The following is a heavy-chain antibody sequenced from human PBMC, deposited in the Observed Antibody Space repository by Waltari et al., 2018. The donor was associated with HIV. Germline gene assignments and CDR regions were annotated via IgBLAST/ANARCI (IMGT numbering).Heavy chain of an antibody. CDR1: GFTFRSHW. CDR2: VSSDGNST. CDR3: ARSLYYDFWSAYPPDY. V-gene: IGHV3-74*03. D-gene: IGHD3-3*01. Sequence: EVKLVESGGRLVQPRGSLRLSCVASGFTFRSHWMHWVRQAPGKGLVVISRVSSDGNSTVYADSVKGRFTISRDNAKNTLFLQMNSLRVEDTAVYFCARSLYYDFWSAYPPDYWGQGTRVTVSS. J-gene: IGHJ4*02.